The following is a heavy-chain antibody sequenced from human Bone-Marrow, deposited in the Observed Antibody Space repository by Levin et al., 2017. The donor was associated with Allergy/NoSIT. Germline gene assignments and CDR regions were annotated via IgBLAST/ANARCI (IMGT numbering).Heavy chain of an antibody. Sequence: GESLKISCVASGFTFSSYGIHWVRQAPGKGLEWVAFMSYDGIKEYHGDSVKGRFTISRDNVKNTMYLQMNNLRGEDTAVYYCAKDGAIAARLHYTGMDVWGQGTTVTVSS. CDR2: MSYDGIKE. V-gene: IGHV3-30*18. D-gene: IGHD6-6*01. J-gene: IGHJ6*02. CDR3: AKDGAIAARLHYTGMDV. CDR1: GFTFSSYG.